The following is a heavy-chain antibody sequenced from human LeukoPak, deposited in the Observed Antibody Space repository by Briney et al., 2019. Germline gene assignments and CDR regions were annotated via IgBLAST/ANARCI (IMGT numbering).Heavy chain of an antibody. Sequence: GGSLRLSCAASGFTFSSYAMSWVRQAPGKGLEWVPAISGSGGSTYYADSVKGRFTISRDNSKNTLYLQMNSLRAEDTAVYYCAKGRSMTTVTTYFDYWGQGTLVTVSS. CDR3: AKGRSMTTVTTYFDY. V-gene: IGHV3-23*01. CDR1: GFTFSSYA. J-gene: IGHJ4*02. D-gene: IGHD4-17*01. CDR2: ISGSGGST.